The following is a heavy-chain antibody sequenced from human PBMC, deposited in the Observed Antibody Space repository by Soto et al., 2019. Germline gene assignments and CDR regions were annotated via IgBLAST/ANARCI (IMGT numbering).Heavy chain of an antibody. CDR1: GYSFTTYY. D-gene: IGHD5-18*01. CDR3: ARGGYNYGNDY. V-gene: IGHV1-46*01. J-gene: IGHJ4*02. Sequence: QVQLVQSGAEVKKPGASVKVSCKASGYSFTTYYVCWVRQVPGQGPEWMGIINPSGGSATYAQKFQGRATMTRDTSTSTVYMELSSLRSEDTAVYYCARGGYNYGNDYWGQGTLITVSS. CDR2: INPSGGSA.